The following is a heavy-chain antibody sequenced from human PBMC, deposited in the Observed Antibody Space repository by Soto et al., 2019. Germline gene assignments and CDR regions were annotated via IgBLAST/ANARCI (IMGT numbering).Heavy chain of an antibody. V-gene: IGHV1-18*04. CDR1: GYTFTSYP. Sequence: ASVKVSCKASGYTFTSYPISWMRQAPGQGLEWMGWISTYNGNTNYAQKVQGRVTMTTDTSTTTAYMELRSLRSDDTAVYYCARSYCSSTTCYNYYYYDLDVWGQGTTVTVSS. CDR2: ISTYNGNT. J-gene: IGHJ6*02. CDR3: ARSYCSSTTCYNYYYYDLDV. D-gene: IGHD2-2*02.